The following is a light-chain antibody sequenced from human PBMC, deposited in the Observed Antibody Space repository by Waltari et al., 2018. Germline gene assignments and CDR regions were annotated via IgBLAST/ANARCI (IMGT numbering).Light chain of an antibody. CDR1: QDISTH. CDR2: GAS. J-gene: IGKJ1*01. V-gene: IGKV1-8*01. CDR3: QQYFDYPVT. Sequence: AIRMTQSPSSLSASTGDRVTITCRASQDISTHLAWYQQKPGKVPRLLISGASTLQSGVPLGFSGGGYGTDFTLNITNLQSEDFATYFCQQYFDYPVTFGPGTKVEVK.